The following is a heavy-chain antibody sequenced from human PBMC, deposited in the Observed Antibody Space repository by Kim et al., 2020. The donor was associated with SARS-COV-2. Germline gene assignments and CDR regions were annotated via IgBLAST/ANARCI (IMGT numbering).Heavy chain of an antibody. CDR1: GFTFSSYA. J-gene: IGHJ4*02. CDR3: AKDDYDILTGYQGVDY. CDR2: ISGSGGST. V-gene: IGHV3-23*01. Sequence: GGSLRLSCAASGFTFSSYAMSWVRQAPGKGLEWVSAISGSGGSTYYADSVKGRFTISRDNSKNTLYLQMNSLRAEDTAVYYCAKDDYDILTGYQGVDYWGQGTLVTVSS. D-gene: IGHD3-9*01.